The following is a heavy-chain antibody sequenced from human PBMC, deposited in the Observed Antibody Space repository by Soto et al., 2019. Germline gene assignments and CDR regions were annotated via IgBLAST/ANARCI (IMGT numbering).Heavy chain of an antibody. V-gene: IGHV3-33*01. J-gene: IGHJ6*02. D-gene: IGHD1-26*01. CDR3: ASSVGTTLYYYGMDV. Sequence: GSLSLSWAASGFTFSSYGMHWVRQAPGKGLEWVAVIWYDGSNKYYADSVKGRFTISRDNSKNTLYLQMNSLRAEDTAVYYCASSVGTTLYYYGMDVWGQGTTVTVSS. CDR2: IWYDGSNK. CDR1: GFTFSSYG.